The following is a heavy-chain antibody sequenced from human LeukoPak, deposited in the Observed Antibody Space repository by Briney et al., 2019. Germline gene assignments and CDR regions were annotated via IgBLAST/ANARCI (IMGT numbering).Heavy chain of an antibody. Sequence: SETLSLTCAVSGGSISSSSYYWGWIRQPPGKGLEWIGSINYSGSTYYNPSLKSRVTISVDTSKNQFSLKLSSVTAADTAVYYCARVGYCSNGVCYASTYWGQGTLVTVSS. CDR1: GGSISSSSYY. CDR3: ARVGYCSNGVCYASTY. V-gene: IGHV4-39*01. CDR2: INYSGST. J-gene: IGHJ4*02. D-gene: IGHD2-8*01.